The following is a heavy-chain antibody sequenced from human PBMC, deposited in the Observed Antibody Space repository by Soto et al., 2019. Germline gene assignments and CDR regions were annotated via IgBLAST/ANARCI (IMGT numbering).Heavy chain of an antibody. CDR3: ARVMAGRGWFAP. Sequence: PSETLSLTCTVSGGSISSYYWSWIRQPPGKGLEWIGYIYYSGSTNYNPSLKSRVTISVDTSKNQISLQLNSVTPEDTAVYYCARVMAGRGWFAPWGQGTLVTVSS. CDR1: GGSISSYY. V-gene: IGHV4-59*12. J-gene: IGHJ5*02. CDR2: IYYSGST. D-gene: IGHD6-19*01.